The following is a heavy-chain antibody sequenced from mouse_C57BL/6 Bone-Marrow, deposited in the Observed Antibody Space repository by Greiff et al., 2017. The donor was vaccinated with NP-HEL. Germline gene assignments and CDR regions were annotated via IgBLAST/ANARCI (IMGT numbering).Heavy chain of an antibody. Sequence: VQRVESGAELVKPGASVKISCKASGYAFSSYWMNWVKQRPGKGLEWIGQIYPGDGDTNYNGKFKGKATLTADKSSSTAYMQLSSLTSEDSAVYFCARVITTFFDYWGQGTTLTVSS. D-gene: IGHD2-4*01. CDR1: GYAFSSYW. V-gene: IGHV1-80*01. CDR3: ARVITTFFDY. CDR2: IYPGDGDT. J-gene: IGHJ2*01.